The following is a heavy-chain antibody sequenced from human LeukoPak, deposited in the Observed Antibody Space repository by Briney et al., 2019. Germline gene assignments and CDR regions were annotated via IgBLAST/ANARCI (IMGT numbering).Heavy chain of an antibody. D-gene: IGHD1-26*01. V-gene: IGHV3-23*01. CDR1: GFTFSYHA. Sequence: VQPGGSMRLSCAASGFTFSYHAMSWVRQAPGKGLEWVSGISSSGSSTFFADHVKGRFTISRDNAKNSLYLQISTLQAEDTAVYYCARRSPGSSSLFFYYMDVWGKGTTVTVSS. J-gene: IGHJ6*03. CDR3: ARRSPGSSSLFFYYMDV. CDR2: ISSSGSST.